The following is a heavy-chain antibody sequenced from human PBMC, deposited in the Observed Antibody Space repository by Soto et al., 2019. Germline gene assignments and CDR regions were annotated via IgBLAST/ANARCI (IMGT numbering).Heavy chain of an antibody. CDR3: ARSSTMVRGVILDFYYYYGMDV. Sequence: QVQLVQSGAEVKKPGASVKVSCKASGYTFTGYYMHWVRQAPGQGLEWMGWINPNSGGTNYAQKFQAWVTMTRDTSISTAYMELSRLRSDDTAVYYCARSSTMVRGVILDFYYYYGMDVWGQGTTVTVSS. D-gene: IGHD3-10*01. CDR2: INPNSGGT. V-gene: IGHV1-2*04. CDR1: GYTFTGYY. J-gene: IGHJ6*02.